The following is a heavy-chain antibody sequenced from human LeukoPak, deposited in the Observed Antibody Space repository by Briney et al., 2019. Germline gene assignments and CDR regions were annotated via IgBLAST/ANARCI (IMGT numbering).Heavy chain of an antibody. V-gene: IGHV4-4*07. CDR3: ARAGYSGYDRSSYWYFDL. CDR1: GGSISSYY. Sequence: PSETLSLTCTVSGGSISSYYWSWIRQPAGKGLEWIGRIYTSGSTNYNPSLKSRVTMSVDTSKNQFSLKLSSVTAADTAVYYCARAGYSGYDRSSYWYFDLWGRGTLVTVSS. D-gene: IGHD5-12*01. J-gene: IGHJ2*01. CDR2: IYTSGST.